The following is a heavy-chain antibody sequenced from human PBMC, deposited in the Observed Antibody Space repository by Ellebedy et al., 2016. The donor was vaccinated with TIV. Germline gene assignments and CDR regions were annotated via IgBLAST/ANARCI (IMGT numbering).Heavy chain of an antibody. J-gene: IGHJ4*02. CDR1: GYTFTSYG. CDR3: ARGRFDSSGYYKDY. V-gene: IGHV1-18*01. Sequence: AASVKVSCKASGYTFTSYGISWVRQATGQGLEWMGWMSAYNGNTNYAQKLQGRVTMTTDTSTSTAYMEMRSLRSDDTAVYYCARGRFDSSGYYKDYWGQGTLVTVSS. D-gene: IGHD3-22*01. CDR2: MSAYNGNT.